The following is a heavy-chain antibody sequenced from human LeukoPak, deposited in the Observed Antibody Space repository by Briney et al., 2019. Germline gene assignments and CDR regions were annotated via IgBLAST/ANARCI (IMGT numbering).Heavy chain of an antibody. CDR2: IYPGDSDT. D-gene: IGHD3-10*01. CDR1: GYRFTSYW. V-gene: IGHV5-51*01. CDR3: ARQWGRGSGSYLGY. Sequence: GESLQISCKGSGYRFTSYWIAWVRQMPGKGLGWMGVIYPGDSDTTYSPSFQGQVTISADKSISNAYLQWSSLRASDTAMYYCARQWGRGSGSYLGYWGQGTLVTVSS. J-gene: IGHJ4*02.